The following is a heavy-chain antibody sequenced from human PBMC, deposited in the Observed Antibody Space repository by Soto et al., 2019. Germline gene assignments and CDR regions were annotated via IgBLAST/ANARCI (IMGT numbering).Heavy chain of an antibody. CDR1: GYTFNRHY. D-gene: IGHD1-26*01. J-gene: IGHJ4*02. CDR3: AKRRGVGLTRSSFDY. V-gene: IGHV1-46*02. CDR2: IDPSGGDT. Sequence: QVQLVQSGAEVRKPGASVKVSCKASGYTFNRHYIQWVRQAPGQGLERMGMIDPSGGDTNYAKKFQGRVTLTSDTSTSTVYMELSSLRSEDTAVYYCAKRRGVGLTRSSFDYWGPGTLVIVSS.